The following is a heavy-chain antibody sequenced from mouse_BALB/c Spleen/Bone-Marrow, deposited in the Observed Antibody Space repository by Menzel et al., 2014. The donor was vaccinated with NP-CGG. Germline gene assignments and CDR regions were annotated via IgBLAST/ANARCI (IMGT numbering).Heavy chain of an antibody. CDR1: GFNIKDYY. CDR3: NAEHGNYHYFDY. D-gene: IGHD6-1*01. V-gene: IGHV14-4*02. J-gene: IGHJ2*01. Sequence: VQLQQSGAELVRSGASVKLSCTAPGFNIKDYYXHWVXQRPXQGLEWIXXIDXGNGDTEYAPKFQGKATMTADTSSNTAYLQLSSLTSEDTAVYYCNAEHGNYHYFDYWGQGTTLTVSS. CDR2: IDXGNGDT.